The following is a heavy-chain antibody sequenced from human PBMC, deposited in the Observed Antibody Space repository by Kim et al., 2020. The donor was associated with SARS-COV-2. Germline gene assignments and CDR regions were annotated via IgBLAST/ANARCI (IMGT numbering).Heavy chain of an antibody. V-gene: IGHV1-8*01. CDR3: ARGLSYYYDSSGYFGAGGY. Sequence: ASVKVSCKASGYTFTSYDINWVRQATGQGLEWMGWMNPNSGNTGYAQKFQGRVTMTRNTSISTAYMELSSLRSEDTAVYYCARGLSYYYDSSGYFGAGGYWGQGTLVTVSS. D-gene: IGHD3-22*01. J-gene: IGHJ4*02. CDR1: GYTFTSYD. CDR2: MNPNSGNT.